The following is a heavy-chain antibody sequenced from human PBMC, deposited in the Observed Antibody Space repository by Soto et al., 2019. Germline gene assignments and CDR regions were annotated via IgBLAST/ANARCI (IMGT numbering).Heavy chain of an antibody. D-gene: IGHD2-21*02. CDR1: GFTFSSYA. Sequence: PGGSLRLSCAASGFTFSSYAMGLVRQSPGKGLEWVSTINHSGGKTYYADSVRGRFTISRDNSKKTVDLQMNNLRADETAVYYSAKDPPLPATARHRPFDYWGQGTLVTVSS. CDR3: AKDPPLPATARHRPFDY. J-gene: IGHJ4*02. V-gene: IGHV3-23*01. CDR2: INHSGGKT.